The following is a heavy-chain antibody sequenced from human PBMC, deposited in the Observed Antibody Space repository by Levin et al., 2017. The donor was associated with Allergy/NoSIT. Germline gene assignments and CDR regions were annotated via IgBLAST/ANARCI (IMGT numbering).Heavy chain of an antibody. J-gene: IGHJ5*02. Sequence: SETLSLTCTVSGGSISSYYWSWIRQPPGKGLEWIGYIYYSGNTNYNPSFKSRVTISVDTSKNQVSLRLSSVTAADTAMYYCARDLGYCSSISCYAWFDPWGQGTLVTVSS. CDR2: IYYSGNT. D-gene: IGHD2-2*01. CDR3: ARDLGYCSSISCYAWFDP. V-gene: IGHV4-59*01. CDR1: GGSISSYY.